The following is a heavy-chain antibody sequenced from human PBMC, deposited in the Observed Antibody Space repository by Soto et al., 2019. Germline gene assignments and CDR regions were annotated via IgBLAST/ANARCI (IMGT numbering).Heavy chain of an antibody. CDR3: AKGGRQWLVTSDFNY. CDR2: VSHDGSNT. Sequence: VQLVESGGGVVQPGRSLRLSCAASGFTFSDYAMHWVRQAPGKGLEWGAVVSHDGSNTHYADSVKGRFTISRDSSKNTVSLEMTSLRAEDTAVDYCAKGGRQWLVTSDFNYWGQGALVTVSS. V-gene: IGHV3-30*18. J-gene: IGHJ4*02. CDR1: GFTFSDYA. D-gene: IGHD6-19*01.